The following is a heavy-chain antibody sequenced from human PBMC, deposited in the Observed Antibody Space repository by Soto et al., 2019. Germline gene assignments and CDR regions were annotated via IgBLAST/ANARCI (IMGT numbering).Heavy chain of an antibody. Sequence: AETLSLTCTVSGGSISSPTYYWGWIRQPPGKGLEWIGSSYYSGATYYNPSLKSRVTISVDASKTQFSLKLNSVTAADTAVHYCARHSQLDSSNLYWFAPWGQGTLVTVSS. CDR2: SYYSGAT. J-gene: IGHJ5*02. V-gene: IGHV4-39*01. D-gene: IGHD6-13*01. CDR1: GGSISSPTYY. CDR3: ARHSQLDSSNLYWFAP.